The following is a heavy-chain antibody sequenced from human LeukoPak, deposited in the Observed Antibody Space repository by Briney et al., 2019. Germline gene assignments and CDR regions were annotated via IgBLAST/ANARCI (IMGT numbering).Heavy chain of an antibody. CDR3: ARRRSSYFDY. CDR1: GGSISSSNYY. Sequence: PSETLSLTCTVSGGSISSSNYYWGWIRQPPGKGLEWIGSINYSGSTYYNPSLKSRVTISVDTSKNQYSLKLSSVTAADTAVYYCARRRSSYFDYWGQGTLVTVSS. V-gene: IGHV4-39*01. J-gene: IGHJ4*02. CDR2: INYSGST.